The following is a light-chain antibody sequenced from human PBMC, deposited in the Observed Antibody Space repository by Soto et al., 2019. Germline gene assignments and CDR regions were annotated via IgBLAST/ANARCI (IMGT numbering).Light chain of an antibody. CDR2: GNS. CDR1: SSNIGAGYG. J-gene: IGLJ2*01. Sequence: QSVLTQPPSVSGALGQRVIISCTGSSSNIGAGYGVHWYQQLPGTAPKVLIYGNSNRPSGVPERFSGSKSGTSASLAITGLQAEDEADYYCQSYDSRLGGVFGGGTKLTVL. CDR3: QSYDSRLGGV. V-gene: IGLV1-40*01.